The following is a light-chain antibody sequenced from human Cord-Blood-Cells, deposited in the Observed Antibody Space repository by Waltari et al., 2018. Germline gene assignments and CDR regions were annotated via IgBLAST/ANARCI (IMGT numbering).Light chain of an antibody. V-gene: IGKV3-15*01. CDR1: QSVSSN. CDR3: QQYNNWPFT. J-gene: IGKJ3*01. CDR2: GAS. Sequence: EILMLQSPATLSVSPGERATLPCRASQSVSSNLAWYQQKPGQAPRLLIYGASTRATGIPARFSGSGSGTEFTLTISSLQSEDFAFYYCQQYNNWPFTFGPGTKVDIK.